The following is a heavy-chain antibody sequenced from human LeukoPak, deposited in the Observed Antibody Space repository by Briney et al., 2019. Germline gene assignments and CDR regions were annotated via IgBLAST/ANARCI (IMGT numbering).Heavy chain of an antibody. CDR1: GFTFSTYG. CDR2: IRYDETNK. J-gene: IGHJ6*03. Sequence: EGSLRLSCVASGFTFSTYGIHWVRQAPGKGLEWVAFIRYDETNKWYADSVKGRFTISRDNSKNMLYLQMNSLRAEDTAVYHCAKDRDYGDYPSAYYYYMDVWGKGTTVTVSS. CDR3: AKDRDYGDYPSAYYYYMDV. D-gene: IGHD4-17*01. V-gene: IGHV3-30*02.